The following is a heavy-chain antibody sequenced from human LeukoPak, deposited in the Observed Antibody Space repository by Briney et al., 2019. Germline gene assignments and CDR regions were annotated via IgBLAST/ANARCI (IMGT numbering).Heavy chain of an antibody. CDR1: GYSFTNYW. J-gene: IGHJ4*02. CDR3: GRRGDYNSFDY. D-gene: IGHD4-17*01. V-gene: IGHV5-51*01. CDR2: IYPGDSDT. Sequence: GDSLKISCKGSGYSFTNYWIGWVRQMPGKGLECMGIIYPGDSDTRYNPSFQGQVTISADKSISTAYLQWSSLKASDTAMYYCGRRGDYNSFDYWGQGTLVTVSS.